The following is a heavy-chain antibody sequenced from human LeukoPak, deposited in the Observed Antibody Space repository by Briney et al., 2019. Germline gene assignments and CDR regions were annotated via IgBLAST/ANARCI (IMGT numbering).Heavy chain of an antibody. V-gene: IGHV1-8*01. CDR2: MNPNSGNT. CDR1: GYTFTSYD. J-gene: IGHJ4*02. CDR3: ARGSYSSSWYGRRPYPFDY. Sequence: ASVKVSCKASGYTFTSYDINWVRQATGQGLEWMGWMNPNSGNTGYAQKFQGRVTMTRNTSISTPYMELSSLRSEDTAVYYCARGSYSSSWYGRRPYPFDYWGQGTLVTVSS. D-gene: IGHD6-13*01.